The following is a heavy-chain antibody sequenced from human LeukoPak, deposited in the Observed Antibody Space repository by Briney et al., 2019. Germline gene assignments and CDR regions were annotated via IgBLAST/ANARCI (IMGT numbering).Heavy chain of an antibody. V-gene: IGHV3-23*01. CDR1: GFTFSSYA. D-gene: IGHD5-18*01. J-gene: IGHJ4*02. CDR2: ISGSSGST. CDR3: AKCISAMVEHYYFDY. Sequence: PGGSLRLXCAASGFTFSSYAMGWVRQAPGKGLEWVSAISGSSGSTYYADSVKGRFTISRDNSKNTLYLQMNSLRAEDTAVYYCAKCISAMVEHYYFDYWGQGTLVTVSS.